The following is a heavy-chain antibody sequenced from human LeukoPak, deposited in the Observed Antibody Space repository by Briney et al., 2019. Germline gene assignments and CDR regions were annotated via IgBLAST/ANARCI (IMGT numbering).Heavy chain of an antibody. CDR2: IGGSGTGT. D-gene: IGHD6-13*01. CDR3: VKDETGSSWYN. J-gene: IGHJ4*02. Sequence: GGSLRLSCAASGFTFSSYYMSWVRQAPGKGLEWVSAIGGSGTGTYYADSVKGRFTISRDNSKDTLYLQMNSLRAEDTAVYYCVKDETGSSWYNWGQGTLVTVSS. CDR1: GFTFSSYY. V-gene: IGHV3-23*01.